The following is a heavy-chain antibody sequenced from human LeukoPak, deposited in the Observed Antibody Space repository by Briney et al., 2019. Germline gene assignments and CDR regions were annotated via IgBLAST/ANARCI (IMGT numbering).Heavy chain of an antibody. Sequence: GGSLRLSCAASGFTVSTTAMTWVRQAPGKGLEWVSGISNSGGSTDYADSVKGRFTISRDNSKNTLSLQMNSLRAEDTAVYYCAKDLNWPRSEYWGQGTLVTVSS. CDR3: AKDLNWPRSEY. J-gene: IGHJ4*02. CDR2: ISNSGGST. D-gene: IGHD1-20*01. CDR1: GFTVSTTA. V-gene: IGHV3-23*01.